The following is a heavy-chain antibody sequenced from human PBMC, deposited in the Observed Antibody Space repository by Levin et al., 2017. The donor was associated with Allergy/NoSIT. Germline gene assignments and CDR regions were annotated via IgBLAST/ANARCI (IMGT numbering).Heavy chain of an antibody. D-gene: IGHD5-24*01. CDR1: GFTFKKNG. J-gene: IGHJ3*01. CDR2: ISHDGSDI. Sequence: GGSLRLSCAASGFTFKKNGMHWVRQAPGKGLEWVAVISHDGSDIHYVDSVKGRFTISRDNSKNTLYLQMNSLRTEDTAVYYCAKDGGGGDGYDYAFDVWGQGTMVTVSS. CDR3: AKDGGGGDGYDYAFDV. V-gene: IGHV3-30*18.